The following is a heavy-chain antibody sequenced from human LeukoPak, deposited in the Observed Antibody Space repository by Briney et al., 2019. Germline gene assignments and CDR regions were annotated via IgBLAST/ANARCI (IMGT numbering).Heavy chain of an antibody. CDR3: AKDGSSSWYVYYYYYMDV. J-gene: IGHJ6*03. CDR1: GFTFSSYG. V-gene: IGHV3-30*18. CDR2: ISYDGSNK. Sequence: SGGSLRLSCAASGFTFSSYGMHWVRQAPGKGLEWVAVISYDGSNKYYADSVKGRFTISRDNSKNTLYLQMNSLRAEDTAVYYCAKDGSSSWYVYYYYYMDVWGKGTTVTVSS. D-gene: IGHD6-13*01.